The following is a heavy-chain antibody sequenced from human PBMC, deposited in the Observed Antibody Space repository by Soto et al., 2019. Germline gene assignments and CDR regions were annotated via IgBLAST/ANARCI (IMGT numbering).Heavy chain of an antibody. D-gene: IGHD5-12*01. CDR3: ARDVGYSGYDSDY. J-gene: IGHJ4*02. CDR2: IYYSGST. V-gene: IGHV4-30-4*01. CDR1: GGSISSGDYY. Sequence: SETLSLTCTVSGGSISSGDYYWSWIRQPPGKGLEWIGYIYYSGSTYYNPSLKSRVTISVDTSKNQFSLKLSSVTAADTAVYYCARDVGYSGYDSDYWGQGTLVTAPQ.